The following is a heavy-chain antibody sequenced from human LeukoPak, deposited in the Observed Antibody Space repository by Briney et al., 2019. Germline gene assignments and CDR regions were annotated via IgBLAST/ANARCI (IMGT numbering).Heavy chain of an antibody. D-gene: IGHD3-10*01. V-gene: IGHV1-18*01. CDR3: ARGGRRTYYYGSGSYYLVY. CDR1: GYTFTSYG. CDR2: ISAYIGNT. Sequence: GASVKVSCKASGYTFTSYGISWVRQAPGQGLEWMGWISAYIGNTNYAQKLQGRVTMTTDTATSPGYMEMRSLRSDDTAVYYCARGGRRTYYYGSGSYYLVYWGQGTLVTVSS. J-gene: IGHJ4*02.